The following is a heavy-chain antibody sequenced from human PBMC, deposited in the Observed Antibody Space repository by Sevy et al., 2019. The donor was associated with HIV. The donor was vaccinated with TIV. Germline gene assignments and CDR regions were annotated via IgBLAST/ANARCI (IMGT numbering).Heavy chain of an antibody. CDR1: GFSFSGYA. Sequence: GGSLRLSCTASGFSFSGYAMHWVRQAPGKGLEWVAGISDDGSRKYYVDSVKDRFTISRDNSENTLYLEINSLRSEDTAIYYCASDRWRFLEWLRVALDIWGQGTMVTVTS. V-gene: IGHV3-30-3*01. CDR3: ASDRWRFLEWLRVALDI. CDR2: ISDDGSRK. D-gene: IGHD3-3*01. J-gene: IGHJ3*02.